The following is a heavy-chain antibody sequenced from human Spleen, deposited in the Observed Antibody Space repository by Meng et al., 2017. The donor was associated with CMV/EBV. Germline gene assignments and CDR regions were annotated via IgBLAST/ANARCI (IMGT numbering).Heavy chain of an antibody. V-gene: IGHV5-51*01. J-gene: IGHJ4*02. Sequence: GGSLRLSCTGSGYTFNNHWIGWVRQMSGRGLEWMGIIYPGDSKTIYSPSFQGQVTMSVDKSITTAYLQWGSLKASDTAMYFCARVQGTSHHIVVVWETNIDYWGQGTLVTVSS. D-gene: IGHD2-21*01. CDR2: IYPGDSKT. CDR3: ARVQGTSHHIVVVWETNIDY. CDR1: GYTFNNHW.